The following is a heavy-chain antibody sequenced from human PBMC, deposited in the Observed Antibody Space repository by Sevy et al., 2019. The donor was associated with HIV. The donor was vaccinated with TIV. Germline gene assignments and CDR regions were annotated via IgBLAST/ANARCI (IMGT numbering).Heavy chain of an antibody. CDR3: VRDLPPSATTVAHFDY. Sequence: GGSLRLSCAASGFTFSSYETNWVRQAPGEGPEWVSSITSSAANKYYSDSVKGRFTISRDNAKNSLFLQMNSLRAEDTAVYYCVRDLPPSATTVAHFDYWGQGTLVTVSS. CDR1: GFTFSSYE. J-gene: IGHJ4*02. V-gene: IGHV3-48*03. D-gene: IGHD4-17*01. CDR2: ITSSAANK.